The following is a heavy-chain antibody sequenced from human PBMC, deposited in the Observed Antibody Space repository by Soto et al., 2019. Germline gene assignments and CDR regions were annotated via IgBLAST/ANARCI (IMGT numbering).Heavy chain of an antibody. J-gene: IGHJ4*02. CDR3: ARDRVTMIADY. V-gene: IGHV3-7*01. CDR2: IKADGSEK. CDR1: GFAFSTYW. D-gene: IGHD3-22*01. Sequence: EVPLVESGGALVQPGGSLRLSCAASGFAFSTYWMSWVRQAPGKGLEWVANIKADGSEKHYMDSVKGRFTISRDNDKNSLYLQMNSLRVEDTALYYCARDRVTMIADYWGQGSLVTVSS.